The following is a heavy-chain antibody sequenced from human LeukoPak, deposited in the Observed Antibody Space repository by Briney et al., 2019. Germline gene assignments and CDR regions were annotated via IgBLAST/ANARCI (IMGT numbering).Heavy chain of an antibody. J-gene: IGHJ6*03. CDR1: GFTFSSYS. CDR2: ISSSSSYI. CDR3: ASAGYSYGAYYYMDV. D-gene: IGHD5-18*01. Sequence: GGSLRLSCAASGFTFSSYSMNWVRQAPGKGLEWVSSISSSSSYIYYADSVKGRFTISRDNAKNSLYLQMNSLRAEDTAVYYCASAGYSYGAYYYMDVWGKGTTVTVSS. V-gene: IGHV3-21*01.